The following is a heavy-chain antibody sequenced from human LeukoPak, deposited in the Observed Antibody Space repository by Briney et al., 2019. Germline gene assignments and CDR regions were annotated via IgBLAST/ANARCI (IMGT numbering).Heavy chain of an antibody. J-gene: IGHJ2*01. CDR2: IYYSGNT. V-gene: IGHV4-39*07. CDR3: ARDFKSEYFDL. CDR1: GGSISSSSYY. Sequence: PSQTLSLTCTVSGGSISSSSYYWGWIRQPPGKGLEWIGSIYYSGNTYYNPSLKSRVTISVDTSKNQFSLKLSSVTAADTAVYYCARDFKSEYFDLWGRGTLVTVSS.